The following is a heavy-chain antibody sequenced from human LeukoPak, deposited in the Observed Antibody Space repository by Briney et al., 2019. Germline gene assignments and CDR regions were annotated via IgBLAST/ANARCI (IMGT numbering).Heavy chain of an antibody. D-gene: IGHD3-22*01. CDR2: IYYSGGT. Sequence: SETLSLTCTVSGGSISSGGYYWSWIRQHPGKGLEWIGYIYYSGGTYYNPSLKSRVTISVDTSKNQFSLKLSSVTAADTAVYYCAREHYSFDSSGYSNHFDYWGQGTLVTVSS. CDR1: GGSISSGGYY. CDR3: AREHYSFDSSGYSNHFDY. J-gene: IGHJ4*02. V-gene: IGHV4-31*03.